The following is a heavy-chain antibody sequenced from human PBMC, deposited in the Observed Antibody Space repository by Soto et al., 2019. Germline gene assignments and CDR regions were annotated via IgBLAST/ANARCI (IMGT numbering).Heavy chain of an antibody. CDR3: ARVRYCSGGSCYRSPYYYYYMDV. V-gene: IGHV4-31*03. CDR2: IYYSGRT. CDR1: GGSISSGGYY. J-gene: IGHJ6*03. Sequence: QVQLQESGPGLVKPSQTLSLTCTVSGGSISSGGYYWSWIRQHPGKGLEGIGYIYYSGRTYYNPSLKSRFTISVDTSKNQFSLKLSSVTAADTAVYYCARVRYCSGGSCYRSPYYYYYMDVWVKGTTFTVSS. D-gene: IGHD2-15*01.